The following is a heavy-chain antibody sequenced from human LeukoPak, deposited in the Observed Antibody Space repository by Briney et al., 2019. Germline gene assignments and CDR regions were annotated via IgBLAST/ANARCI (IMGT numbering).Heavy chain of an antibody. D-gene: IGHD6-19*01. CDR3: AKAGDSSGWFGF. V-gene: IGHV3-23*01. J-gene: IGHJ4*02. Sequence: GGSLRLSCAASGFTFSSYAMSWVRQAPGKGLEWVSAISGSGGSTYYADSVKGRFTISRDNSKNTLSLQMNSLRAEDTAIYYCAKAGDSSGWFGFWGQGTLVTVSS. CDR2: ISGSGGST. CDR1: GFTFSSYA.